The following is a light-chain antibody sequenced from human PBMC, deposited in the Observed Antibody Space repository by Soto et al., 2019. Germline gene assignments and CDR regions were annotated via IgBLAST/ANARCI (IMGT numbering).Light chain of an antibody. Sequence: QSVLTQPASVSGSPGQSITISCTATSSDAGDYIYVSWYQHHPGKAPKLMIYDVTNRPSGVSNRFSGSKSGNTASLTISGLQAEDEADYYCSSYTTSRSYVFGTGTKVNVL. CDR3: SSYTTSRSYV. CDR2: DVT. V-gene: IGLV2-14*03. CDR1: SSDAGDYIY. J-gene: IGLJ1*01.